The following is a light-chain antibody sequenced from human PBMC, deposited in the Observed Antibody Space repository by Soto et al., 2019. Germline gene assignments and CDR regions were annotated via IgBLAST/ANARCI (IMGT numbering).Light chain of an antibody. CDR3: CSYAGSYTFPYV. Sequence: QSALTQPRSVSGSPGQSVTISCTGTSSDVGGYNYVSWYQQHPGKAPKLMIYDVSKRPSGVPDRFSGSKSGNTASLTISGLQAEDEADYYCCSYAGSYTFPYVSGTGTKLTVL. J-gene: IGLJ1*01. CDR2: DVS. V-gene: IGLV2-11*01. CDR1: SSDVGGYNY.